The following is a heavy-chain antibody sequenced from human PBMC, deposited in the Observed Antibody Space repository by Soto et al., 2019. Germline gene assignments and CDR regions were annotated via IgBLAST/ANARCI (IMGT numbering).Heavy chain of an antibody. D-gene: IGHD2-2*01. Sequence: ASVKVSCKASGYTFTGYYMHWVRQAPGQGLEWMGWINPNSGGTNYAQKFQGWVTMTRDTSISTAYMELSRLRSDDTAVYYCARAFGYCSSTSCSNWFDPWGQGTLVTVSS. V-gene: IGHV1-2*04. J-gene: IGHJ5*02. CDR3: ARAFGYCSSTSCSNWFDP. CDR2: INPNSGGT. CDR1: GYTFTGYY.